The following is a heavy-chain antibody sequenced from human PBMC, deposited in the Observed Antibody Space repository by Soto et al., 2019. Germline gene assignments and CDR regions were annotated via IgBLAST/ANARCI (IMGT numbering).Heavy chain of an antibody. D-gene: IGHD3-3*02. CDR2: MYYSGGT. CDR1: GGSFSGYY. V-gene: IGHV4-59*05. J-gene: IGHJ4*02. Sequence: SETLSLTCAVYGGSFSGYYWGWIRQSPGKGLEWIASMYYSGGTYYNPSLESRVTISADTSKNQFSLKLSSVTAADTALYYCATHFWSEYYFDFWGQGTLVTVSS. CDR3: ATHFWSEYYFDF.